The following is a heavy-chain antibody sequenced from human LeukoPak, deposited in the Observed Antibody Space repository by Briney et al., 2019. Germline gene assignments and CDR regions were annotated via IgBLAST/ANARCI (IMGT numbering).Heavy chain of an antibody. CDR1: GFTFSDYY. V-gene: IGHV3-11*01. Sequence: GGSLRLSCAASGFTFSDYYMSWIRQAPGKGLEWVSYISSSGSTIYYADSVKGRFTISRDNAKNSLYLQMKSLRAEDTAVYYCARGLFEYSSSPTFDYWGQGTLVTVSS. J-gene: IGHJ4*02. CDR2: ISSSGSTI. CDR3: ARGLFEYSSSPTFDY. D-gene: IGHD6-6*01.